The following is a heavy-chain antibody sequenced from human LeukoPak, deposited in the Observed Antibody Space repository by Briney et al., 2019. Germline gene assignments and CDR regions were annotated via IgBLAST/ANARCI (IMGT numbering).Heavy chain of an antibody. Sequence: ASVKVSCKASGYTFTSYAMHWVRQAPGQRLEWMGWINAGNGNTKYSQKFQGRVTITRDTSASTAYMELSSLRSEDTAVYYCARGRGSYGFYYFDYWGQGTLVTVSS. V-gene: IGHV1-3*01. CDR2: INAGNGNT. D-gene: IGHD5-18*01. CDR1: GYTFTSYA. CDR3: ARGRGSYGFYYFDY. J-gene: IGHJ4*02.